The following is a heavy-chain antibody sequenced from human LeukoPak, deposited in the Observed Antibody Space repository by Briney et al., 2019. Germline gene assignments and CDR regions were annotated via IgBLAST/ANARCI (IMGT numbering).Heavy chain of an antibody. V-gene: IGHV4-34*01. Sequence: PSETLSLTCAVYGGSLRADFWRWIRQPPGKGLEWIGDIHPGGSTKYNPSLESRVTISVDTSKNQFSLRLTSVTAADTAVYYYARAPDRIRFDPWGQGALVTVSS. J-gene: IGHJ5*02. D-gene: IGHD1-14*01. CDR2: IHPGGST. CDR1: GGSLRADF. CDR3: ARAPDRIRFDP.